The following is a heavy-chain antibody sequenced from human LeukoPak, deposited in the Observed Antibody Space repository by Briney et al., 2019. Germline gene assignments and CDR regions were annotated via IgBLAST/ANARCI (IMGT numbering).Heavy chain of an antibody. Sequence: PSETLSLTCAVYGGSFRGYYWSWIRPPPGKGLEWIGEINHSGSTNYNPSLKSRVTISVDTSKNQFSLKLSSVTAADTAVYYCARGLGELGPFDYWGQGTLVTVSS. J-gene: IGHJ4*02. CDR2: INHSGST. CDR1: GGSFRGYY. D-gene: IGHD1-26*01. CDR3: ARGLGELGPFDY. V-gene: IGHV4-34*01.